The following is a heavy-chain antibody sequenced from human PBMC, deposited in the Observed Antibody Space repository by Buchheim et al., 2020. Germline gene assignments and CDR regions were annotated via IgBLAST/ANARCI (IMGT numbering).Heavy chain of an antibody. CDR2: ISSSGSTI. J-gene: IGHJ6*02. V-gene: IGHV3-11*01. D-gene: IGHD3-3*01. CDR3: ARDQGRIPAEGFWSGYYPYYYYYGMDV. Sequence: QVQLVESGGGLVKPGGSLRLSCAASGFTFSDYYMSWIRQAPGKGLEWVSYISSSGSTIYYADSVKGRFTISRDNAKNSLYLQMNSLRAEDTAVYYCARDQGRIPAEGFWSGYYPYYYYYGMDVWGQGTT. CDR1: GFTFSDYY.